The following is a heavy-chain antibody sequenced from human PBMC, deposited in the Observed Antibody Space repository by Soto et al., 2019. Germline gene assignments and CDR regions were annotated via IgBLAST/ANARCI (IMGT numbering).Heavy chain of an antibody. J-gene: IGHJ4*02. CDR1: GGLFSSYA. CDR2: LIPVFGTP. CDR3: ARGDSPYVWFNEF. D-gene: IGHD3-16*01. Sequence: QEQLVQSGAEVRRPGSSVKVSCKDPGGLFSSYAISWVRQAPGQGLEWMGGLIPVFGTPYYAQKFQGRVTITADESTNTAYMELSSLRSEDTAMYYCARGDSPYVWFNEFWGQGSLVTVSS. V-gene: IGHV1-69*01.